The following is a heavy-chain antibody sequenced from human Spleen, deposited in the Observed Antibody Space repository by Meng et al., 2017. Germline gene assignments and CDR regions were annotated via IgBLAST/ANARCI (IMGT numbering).Heavy chain of an antibody. CDR3: AKLRAFTVTAFSDS. CDR1: GFTVNNNY. J-gene: IGHJ4*02. D-gene: IGHD4-11*01. V-gene: IGHV3-53*01. Sequence: GESLKISCAASGFTVNNNYMNWVRQAPGRGLEWVSVIYSGGSTSYADSVRGRFTISRDNSKNTLSLQMTSLRAEDTAVYYCAKLRAFTVTAFSDSWGQGTLVTVSS. CDR2: IYSGGST.